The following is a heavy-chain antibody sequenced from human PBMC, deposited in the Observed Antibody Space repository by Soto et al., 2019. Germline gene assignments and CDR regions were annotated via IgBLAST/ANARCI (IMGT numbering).Heavy chain of an antibody. V-gene: IGHV4-61*01. CDR3: ARDLGAREDFWSCLFSAGGNYSSGWEV. CDR2: IFYNGDT. CDR1: GASVSSNNHY. Sequence: QVLLQESGPGLVQPSETLSLTCTVSGASVSSNNHYWTWIRQAPGKGLEWIGDIFYNGDTDYNPSLRSRVALSMDTSRNQFSLEVRSVTPADTSMYYCARDLGAREDFWSCLFSAGGNYSSGWEVWGQGATVTVSS. D-gene: IGHD3-3*01. J-gene: IGHJ6*02.